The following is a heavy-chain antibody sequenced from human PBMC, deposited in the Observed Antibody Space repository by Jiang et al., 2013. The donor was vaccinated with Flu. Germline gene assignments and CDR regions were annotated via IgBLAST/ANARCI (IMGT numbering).Heavy chain of an antibody. Sequence: LVKPSGDPVLTCTVSGGSVSSGSYYWSWIRQPPGKGLEWIGYIYYSGSTNYNPSLKSRVTISVDTSKNQFSLKLSSVTAADTAVYYCARESDYDILTGYYRPPTHWGQGTLVTVSS. V-gene: IGHV4-61*01. CDR2: IYYSGST. CDR1: GGSVSSGSYY. D-gene: IGHD3-9*01. J-gene: IGHJ4*02. CDR3: ARESDYDILTGYYRPPTH.